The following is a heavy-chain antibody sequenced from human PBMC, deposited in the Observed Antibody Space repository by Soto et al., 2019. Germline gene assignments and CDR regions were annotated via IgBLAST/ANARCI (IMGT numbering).Heavy chain of an antibody. CDR3: AIHPGLLTDNCFDS. CDR2: IDPSDSYI. D-gene: IGHD3-9*01. V-gene: IGHV5-10-1*01. Sequence: GESLKISCKGSGYSFTDYWISVVRQMPEKGLELMGRIDPSDSYINYSPSFQSHVTISANKSITTAYVQWSSLTASDTAIYYCAIHPGLLTDNCFDSWGQGSLVTVSS. CDR1: GYSFTDYW. J-gene: IGHJ5*01.